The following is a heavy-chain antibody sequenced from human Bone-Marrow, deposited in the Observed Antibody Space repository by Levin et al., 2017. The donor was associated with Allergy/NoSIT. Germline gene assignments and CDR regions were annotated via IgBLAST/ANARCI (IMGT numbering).Heavy chain of an antibody. CDR1: GFTFSSYA. V-gene: IGHV3-23*01. CDR3: AKDLVPVGEYYYDSSGYLPPEAFDI. Sequence: GGSLRLSCAASGFTFSSYAMSWVRQAPGKGLEWVSAISGSGGSTYYADSVKGRFTISRDNSKNTLYLQMNSLRAEDTAVYYCAKDLVPVGEYYYDSSGYLPPEAFDIWGQGTMVTVSS. CDR2: ISGSGGST. J-gene: IGHJ3*02. D-gene: IGHD3-22*01.